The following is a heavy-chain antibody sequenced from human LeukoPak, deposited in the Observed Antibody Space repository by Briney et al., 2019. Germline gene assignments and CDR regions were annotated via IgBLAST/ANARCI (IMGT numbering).Heavy chain of an antibody. CDR2: IRQDGSEK. Sequence: PGGSLRLSCAASGFTFSSYWMSWVRQAPGKGLEWVANIRQDGSEKYYVGSVKGRFTISRDNAKNSLYLQMNSLRAEDTAVYYCARVRVTGYSNFAYWGQGTLVTVSS. V-gene: IGHV3-7*01. J-gene: IGHJ4*02. D-gene: IGHD3-9*01. CDR3: ARVRVTGYSNFAY. CDR1: GFTFSSYW.